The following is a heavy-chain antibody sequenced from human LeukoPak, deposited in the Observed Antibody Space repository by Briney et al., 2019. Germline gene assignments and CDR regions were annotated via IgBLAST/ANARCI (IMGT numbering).Heavy chain of an antibody. D-gene: IGHD6-6*01. J-gene: IGHJ4*02. CDR3: QAKQLEVDY. CDR1: GFTFDDYA. V-gene: IGHV3-9*01. CDR2: ISWNSGSI. Sequence: PGRSLRLSCAASGFTFDDYAMHWVRQAPGKGLEWVSGISWNSGSIGYADSVKGRFTISRDNAKNSLYLQMNSLRAEDTAVYYCQAKQLEVDYWGQGTLVTVSS.